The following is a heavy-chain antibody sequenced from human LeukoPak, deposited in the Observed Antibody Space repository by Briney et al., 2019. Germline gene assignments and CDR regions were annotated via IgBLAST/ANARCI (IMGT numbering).Heavy chain of an antibody. D-gene: IGHD3-9*01. CDR2: ISSSSSYI. CDR1: GFTFSSYS. J-gene: IGHJ4*02. CDR3: ARALPGGYFDWLFHPTAIDY. Sequence: PGGSLGLSCAASGFTFSSYSMNWVRQAPGKGLEWVSSISSSSSYIYYADSVKGRFTISRDNAKNSLYLQMNSLRAEDTAVYYCARALPGGYFDWLFHPTAIDYWGQGTLVTVSS. V-gene: IGHV3-21*01.